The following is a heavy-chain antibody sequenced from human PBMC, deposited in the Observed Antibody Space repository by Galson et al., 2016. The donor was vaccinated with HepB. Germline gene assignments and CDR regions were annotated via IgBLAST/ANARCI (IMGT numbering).Heavy chain of an antibody. CDR2: ISGSGVST. J-gene: IGHJ6*02. CDR1: GFTFSSYA. V-gene: IGHV3-23*01. D-gene: IGHD6-13*01. Sequence: SLRLSCAASGFTFSSYAMNWVRQAPGKGLEWVSAISGSGVSTFYADSVKGRFTISRDNSKNTLYLQMNSLRAEGTAVYYCAKDLYWGIAAAGYYYYYYGMDVWGQGTTVTVSS. CDR3: AKDLYWGIAAAGYYYYYYGMDV.